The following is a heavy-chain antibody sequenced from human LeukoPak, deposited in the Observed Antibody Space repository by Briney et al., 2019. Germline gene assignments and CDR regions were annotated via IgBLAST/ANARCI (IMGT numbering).Heavy chain of an antibody. J-gene: IGHJ4*02. CDR1: GFTLSNYA. CDR3: AKVVGTSGWYFDY. V-gene: IGHV3-23*01. CDR2: ITGRST. Sequence: GSLRLSCAASGFTLSNYAMSWVRQAPGKGPEWVSGITGRSTYYADSVKGRFTISRDISKNTLYVQTNSLRAEDTAVYYCAKVVGTSGWYFDYWGQGTLVTVSS. D-gene: IGHD1-1*01.